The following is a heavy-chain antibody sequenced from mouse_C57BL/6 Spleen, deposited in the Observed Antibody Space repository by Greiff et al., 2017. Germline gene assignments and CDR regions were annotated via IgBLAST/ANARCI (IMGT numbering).Heavy chain of an antibody. D-gene: IGHD2-4*01. V-gene: IGHV5-9-1*02. CDR1: GFTFSSYA. Sequence: EVQGVQSGDGLVKPGGSLKLSCAASGFTFSSYAMSWVRQTPEKRLEWVSYISSGGDYTYYADTVKGRVTISRDNARNTLYLQMSSLKSEDTAMYYCTRDDYDDVAWFAYWGQGTLVTVSA. J-gene: IGHJ3*01. CDR3: TRDDYDDVAWFAY. CDR2: ISSGGDYT.